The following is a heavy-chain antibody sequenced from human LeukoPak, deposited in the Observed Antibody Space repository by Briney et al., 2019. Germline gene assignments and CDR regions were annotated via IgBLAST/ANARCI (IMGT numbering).Heavy chain of an antibody. V-gene: IGHV1-2*02. D-gene: IGHD2-2*03. J-gene: IGHJ2*01. CDR1: GYGFTGYH. CDR3: ARDMDWRASIWYFDL. CDR2: INPNTGAT. Sequence: GSVKVSCKASGYGFTGYHMHWVRQAPGQGLEWMGWINPNTGATNYAQEFQGRVTMTRDTSISTAYMEVSRLRSDDTAVYYCARDMDWRASIWYFDLWGRGTLVT.